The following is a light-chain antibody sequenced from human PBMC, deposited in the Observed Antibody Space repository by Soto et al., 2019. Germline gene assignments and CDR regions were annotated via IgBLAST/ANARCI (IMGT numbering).Light chain of an antibody. Sequence: EIVMTQSPASLSVSPGDGATLSCRASQSVASNVAWYQQKPGQGPRLLIHGASTRAVGVPARFSGSGSGTDFPLTIPSLQSEDFAVSYCQHYHNWPPQYTFGQGTKLQIK. CDR3: QHYHNWPPQYT. CDR2: GAS. V-gene: IGKV3-15*01. J-gene: IGKJ2*01. CDR1: QSVASN.